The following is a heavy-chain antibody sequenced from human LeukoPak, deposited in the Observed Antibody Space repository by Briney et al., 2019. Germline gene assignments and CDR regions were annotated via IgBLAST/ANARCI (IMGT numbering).Heavy chain of an antibody. V-gene: IGHV3-48*03. D-gene: IGHD6-19*01. CDR2: ISPNGGTK. CDR1: GFSFSDYE. Sequence: PGGSRRLSCAASGFSFSDYEMNWVRQSPAKGLEWVSNISPNGGTKYYAGSVKGRFTISRDNAKNSLYLQMNSLRAEDTGVYFCSKLAVASADAWGPGNLVTVSS. CDR3: SKLAVASADA. J-gene: IGHJ5*02.